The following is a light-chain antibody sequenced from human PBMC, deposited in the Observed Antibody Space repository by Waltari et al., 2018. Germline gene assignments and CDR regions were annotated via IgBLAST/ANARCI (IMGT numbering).Light chain of an antibody. CDR1: SSDVGAYNY. V-gene: IGLV2-8*01. CDR2: EVT. Sequence: QSALTQPPSASASPGQSVTISCTGTSSDVGAYNYVSWYQQHPGKAPKLMIYEVTKRPSGVPDRFSGSKSGNTASLTVSGLQAEDEADYYCSSYAGSNKGVFGGGTHLTVL. J-gene: IGLJ2*01. CDR3: SSYAGSNKGV.